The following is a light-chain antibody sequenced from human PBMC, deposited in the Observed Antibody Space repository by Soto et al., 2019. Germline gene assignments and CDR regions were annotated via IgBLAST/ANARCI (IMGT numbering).Light chain of an antibody. CDR1: QNIGSS. Sequence: DIQMTQSPSTLSASVGDRVTITCRASQNIGSSLAWYKHRHGKAPKLLIFDASTLQTGVPSRFSGSGFGTEITLTITGLQPDDFATYYCQQHNDYSAVTCGQGTKLEIK. CDR2: DAS. V-gene: IGKV1-5*01. CDR3: QQHNDYSAVT. J-gene: IGKJ2*01.